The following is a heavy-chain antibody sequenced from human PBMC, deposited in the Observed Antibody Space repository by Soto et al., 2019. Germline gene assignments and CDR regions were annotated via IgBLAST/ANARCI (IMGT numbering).Heavy chain of an antibody. CDR2: INTDGSIT. Sequence: GGTLRLSCAASGFIFSSFWIQWVRQVPGKGLEWVSRINTDGSITKYAASVKSRITISRDNAKNKVLLQMTSMRAEDTAVYYCARGGSGRFDYWGQGALVTVSS. V-gene: IGHV3-74*03. D-gene: IGHD1-26*01. J-gene: IGHJ4*02. CDR1: GFIFSSFW. CDR3: ARGGSGRFDY.